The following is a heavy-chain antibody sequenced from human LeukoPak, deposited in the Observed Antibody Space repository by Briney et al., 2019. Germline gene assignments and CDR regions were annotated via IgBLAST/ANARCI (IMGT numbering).Heavy chain of an antibody. V-gene: IGHV3-53*01. Sequence: GGSLRLLCAASGFTVSSNYMSWGRQAPGKGLEWVSVIYSGGSTYYADSVRGRFTISRDNSRNTLYLQMNSLRAEDTAVYYCASSLLYGEGYFDLWGRGTLVTVSS. CDR3: ASSLLYGEGYFDL. CDR2: IYSGGST. J-gene: IGHJ2*01. D-gene: IGHD4-17*01. CDR1: GFTVSSNY.